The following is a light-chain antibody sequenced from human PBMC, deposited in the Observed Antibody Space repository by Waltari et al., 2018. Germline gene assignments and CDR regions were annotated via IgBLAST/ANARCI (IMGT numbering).Light chain of an antibody. CDR3: LAWDDSLSVWL. J-gene: IGLJ3*02. V-gene: IGLV1-47*01. CDR1: RSKLGNNY. CDR2: WHY. Sequence: QTVLTQPPSASGTPGQTPTIPCSGSRSKLGNNYVSWYQPPPGPAPRLLICWHYQRPSGVSDRFFASRSGTSASLAISGLRSEDEADYFCLAWDDSLSVWLFGGGTKVTVL.